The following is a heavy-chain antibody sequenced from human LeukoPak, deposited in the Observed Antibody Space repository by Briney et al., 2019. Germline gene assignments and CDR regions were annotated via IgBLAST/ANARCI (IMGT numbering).Heavy chain of an antibody. CDR3: AKFNGHPTTNYYMDV. D-gene: IGHD3-10*01. J-gene: IGHJ6*04. CDR1: GFSFSSFA. V-gene: IGHV3-23*01. CDR2: IIDTGGAT. Sequence: GGSLRLSCAASGFSFSSFAMTWVRQAPGKGLEWVTGIIDTGGATYYADSVKGRFTISRDNSKNTLFLQMNSLRAEDTAVYYCAKFNGHPTTNYYMDVWGEGTTATVSS.